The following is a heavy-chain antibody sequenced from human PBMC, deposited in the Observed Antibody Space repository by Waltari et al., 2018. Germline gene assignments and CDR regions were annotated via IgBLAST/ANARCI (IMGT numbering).Heavy chain of an antibody. CDR3: VEDSFWGFFDF. CDR1: GFTFGNYA. Sequence: EKQLVESGGGVAQPGGXLRLSCEASGFTFGNYAFHWVRQVPGKGLQWVSLINWDGGDIYYADSVKGRFTISRDNSKNFLYLQMNSLRPEDTGLYYXVEDSFWGFFDFWGXGTLVTVSS. V-gene: IGHV3-43D*03. J-gene: IGHJ2*01. CDR2: INWDGGDI. D-gene: IGHD7-27*01.